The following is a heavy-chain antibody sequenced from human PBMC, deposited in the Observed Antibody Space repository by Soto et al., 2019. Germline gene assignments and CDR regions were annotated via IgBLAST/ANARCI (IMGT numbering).Heavy chain of an antibody. J-gene: IGHJ4*02. CDR3: ARDIDYYDSSGNYYFDY. D-gene: IGHD3-22*01. CDR1: GFTFSSYE. Sequence: EVQLVESGGGLVQPGGSLRLSCEASGFTFSSYEMNWVRQAPGKGLEWVSYISSSGSTIYYADSVKGRFTISRDNAKNSLYLQMNSLRAEDTAVYYCARDIDYYDSSGNYYFDYWGQGTLVTVSS. V-gene: IGHV3-48*03. CDR2: ISSSGSTI.